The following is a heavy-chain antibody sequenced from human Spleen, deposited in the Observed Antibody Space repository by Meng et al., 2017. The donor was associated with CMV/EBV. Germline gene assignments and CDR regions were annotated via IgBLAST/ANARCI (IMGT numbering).Heavy chain of an antibody. CDR3: ARDRRGGYSYGSNFDY. D-gene: IGHD5-18*01. J-gene: IGHJ4*02. CDR1: GFTFSAYE. CDR2: ISSSSSTI. Sequence: GSLRLSCAASGFTFSAYEMNWVRLAPGKGLEWVSYISSSSSTIYYADSVKGRFTISRDNAKNSLYLQMNSLRAEDTAVYYCARDRRGGYSYGSNFDYWGQGTLVTVSS. V-gene: IGHV3-48*04.